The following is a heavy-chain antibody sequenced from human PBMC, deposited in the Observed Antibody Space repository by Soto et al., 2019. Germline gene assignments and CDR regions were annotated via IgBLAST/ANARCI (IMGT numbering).Heavy chain of an antibody. CDR3: ARDFQGFAWVGDYYGMDV. V-gene: IGHV3-33*01. Sequence: GGSLRLSCAASGFTFSSYGMHWVRQAPGKGLEWVAVIWYDGSNKYYADSVKGRFTISRDNSKNTLYLQMNSLRAEDTAVYYCARDFQGFAWVGDYYGMDVWGQGTTVTVS. CDR2: IWYDGSNK. CDR1: GFTFSSYG. J-gene: IGHJ6*02. D-gene: IGHD2-15*01.